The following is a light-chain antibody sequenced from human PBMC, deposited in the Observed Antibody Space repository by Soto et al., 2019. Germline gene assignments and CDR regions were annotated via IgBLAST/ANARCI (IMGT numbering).Light chain of an antibody. CDR2: SNN. CDR3: AAWDDSLSGYV. V-gene: IGLV1-44*01. CDR1: TSNIGSNT. Sequence: QSVLTQPPSASGTPGQRVTISCSVSTSNIGSNTVNWYQQLPGTAPKLLIYSNNQRPSGVPDRFSGSKSGTSASLAISGLQSEDEADYYCAAWDDSLSGYVFGTGTKVNVL. J-gene: IGLJ1*01.